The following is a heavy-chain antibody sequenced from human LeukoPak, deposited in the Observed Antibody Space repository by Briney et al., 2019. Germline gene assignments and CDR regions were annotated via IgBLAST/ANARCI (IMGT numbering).Heavy chain of an antibody. CDR3: ATENGFNDY. CDR1: GDFFSGYY. J-gene: IGHJ4*02. V-gene: IGHV4-34*01. D-gene: IGHD2-8*01. Sequence: SETLSLTCAVYGDFFSGYYWSWIRQPPGKGLEWIGEINHSGSTNYNPSLKSRVTISLDTSKNQFSLKLSSVTAADTAVYYCATENGFNDYWGQGTLVTVSS. CDR2: INHSGST.